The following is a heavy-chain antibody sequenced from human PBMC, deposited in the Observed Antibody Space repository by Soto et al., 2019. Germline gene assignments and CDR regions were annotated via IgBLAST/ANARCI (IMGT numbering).Heavy chain of an antibody. Sequence: SETLSLTCAVSGYSISSSNWWGWIRQPPGKGLEWIGYIYYSGSTYYNPSLKSRVTMSIDTSKNQFSLKLSSVTAVDTAVYYCARSAVAITSVGYFNYWGQGTLVTVSS. CDR1: GYSISSSNW. J-gene: IGHJ4*02. CDR2: IYYSGST. V-gene: IGHV4-28*01. D-gene: IGHD3-22*01. CDR3: ARSAVAITSVGYFNY.